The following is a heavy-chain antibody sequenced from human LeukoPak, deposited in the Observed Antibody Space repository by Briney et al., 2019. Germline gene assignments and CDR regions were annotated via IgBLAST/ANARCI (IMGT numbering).Heavy chain of an antibody. CDR2: IIPIFGTA. D-gene: IGHD3-22*01. V-gene: IGHV1-69*13. J-gene: IGHJ6*02. Sequence: GASVKVSCKASGGTFSSYAISWVRQAPGQGLEWMGGIIPIFGTANYAQKFQGRVTITADESTSTAYMELSSLRSEDTAVYYCASLGSRKWLLPHSDPGGAPDYYYYGMDVWGQGTTVTVSS. CDR1: GGTFSSYA. CDR3: ASLGSRKWLLPHSDPGGAPDYYYYGMDV.